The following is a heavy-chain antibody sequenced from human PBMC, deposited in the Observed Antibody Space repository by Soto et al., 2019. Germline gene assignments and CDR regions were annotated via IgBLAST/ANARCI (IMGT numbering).Heavy chain of an antibody. CDR3: ASPQYNWNNPFVY. J-gene: IGHJ4*02. V-gene: IGHV4-34*01. D-gene: IGHD1-20*01. CDR1: GGSLSGHY. Sequence: PSETLSLTCAVYGGSLSGHYRSWLRQPPGKGLEWIGEINHLGSTDYNPSLRSRVTISVDRSKNQFSLRLTSVTAADTAVYYCASPQYNWNNPFVYWGQGTLVTVSS. CDR2: INHLGST.